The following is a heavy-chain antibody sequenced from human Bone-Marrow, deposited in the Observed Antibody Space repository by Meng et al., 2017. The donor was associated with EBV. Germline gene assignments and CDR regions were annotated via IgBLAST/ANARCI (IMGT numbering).Heavy chain of an antibody. J-gene: IGHJ4*02. CDR3: ARVAYFHGSGVFDS. Sequence: IKRTRLPTLSIAAFCLVISKIVMIWIGLARGSGLYVVSHMVSRDNPIYYADFVKGRFSIARDNANNSLYLKMNSLIADDMAVYYCARVAYFHGSGVFDSWGQGTLVTVSS. CDR2: MVSRDNPI. D-gene: IGHD3-10*01. V-gene: IGHV3-11*01. CDR1: CLVISKIV.